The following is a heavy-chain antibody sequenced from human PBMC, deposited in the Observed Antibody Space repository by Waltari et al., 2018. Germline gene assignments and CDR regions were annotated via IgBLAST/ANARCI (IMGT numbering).Heavy chain of an antibody. J-gene: IGHJ4*02. D-gene: IGHD3-3*01. CDR3: ARRARAGSGVYYFDS. Sequence: QLQLQESGPGLVKPSETLSLTCTVSGGPISSSSHYWGWIRQPPGKGLELIGSINYIGNTYNNPSLKSRVTISVDTSKNQFSLKMNSVTATDTAVYYCARRARAGSGVYYFDSWGQGTLVTVSS. CDR2: INYIGNT. CDR1: GGPISSSSHY. V-gene: IGHV4-39*01.